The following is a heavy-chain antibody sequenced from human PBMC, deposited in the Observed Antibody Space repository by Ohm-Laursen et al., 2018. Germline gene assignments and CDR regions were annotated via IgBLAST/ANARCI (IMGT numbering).Heavy chain of an antibody. CDR1: GDSVSSDSGA. CDR2: THYSSKWVY. J-gene: IGHJ6*02. CDR3: SRGQRNYYAMDA. Sequence: QTLSLTCAVSGDSVSSDSGAWNWIRQSPSRGLEWLGRTHYSSKWVYDYAVSVKSRITITPDTSKNQFSLQLNSVTPKDSAVYYCSRGQRNYYAMDAWGQGTTVTVSS. D-gene: IGHD1-1*01. V-gene: IGHV6-1*01.